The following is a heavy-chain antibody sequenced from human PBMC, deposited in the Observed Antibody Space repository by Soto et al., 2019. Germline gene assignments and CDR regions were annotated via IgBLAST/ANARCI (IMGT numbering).Heavy chain of an antibody. CDR3: AATAHYCARWYGDSTTYYYGIDV. Sequence: SVKVSCKASGFTFSYYAVQWVRQARGQRLEWIGWIVVNSGNTNHAQRFQGRVTITRDKSTNTAYMELSGLRSEDTALYYCAATAHYCARWYGDSTTYYYGIDVWGQGTTVTVSS. CDR1: GFTFSYYA. D-gene: IGHD4-17*01. V-gene: IGHV1-58*01. CDR2: IVVNSGNT. J-gene: IGHJ6*02.